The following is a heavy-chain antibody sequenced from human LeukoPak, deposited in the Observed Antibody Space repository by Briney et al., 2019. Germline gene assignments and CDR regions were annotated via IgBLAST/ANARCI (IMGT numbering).Heavy chain of an antibody. CDR3: ARDTGRSGWYNGFDP. CDR2: IYSGGST. J-gene: IGHJ5*02. D-gene: IGHD6-19*01. V-gene: IGHV3-53*01. Sequence: PGGSLRLSCAASGFTVSSNYMSWVRQAPGKGLEWVSVIYSGGSTYYADSVTGRFTISRDNSKNTVYLQMNSLRAEDTAVYYCARDTGRSGWYNGFDPWGQGTLVTVSS. CDR1: GFTVSSNY.